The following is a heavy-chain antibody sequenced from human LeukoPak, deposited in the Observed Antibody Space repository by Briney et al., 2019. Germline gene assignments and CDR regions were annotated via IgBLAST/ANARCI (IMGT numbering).Heavy chain of an antibody. CDR1: GFTFSSYE. Sequence: GGSLRLSCAASGFTFSSYEMNWVRQAPGKGLEWVSYISSSGSTIYYADSVQGRFTISRDNAKNSLYLQMSSLRAEDTAVYYCATGRWGSSWYRGFDPWGQGTLVTVSS. CDR2: ISSSGSTI. J-gene: IGHJ5*02. D-gene: IGHD6-13*01. V-gene: IGHV3-48*03. CDR3: ATGRWGSSWYRGFDP.